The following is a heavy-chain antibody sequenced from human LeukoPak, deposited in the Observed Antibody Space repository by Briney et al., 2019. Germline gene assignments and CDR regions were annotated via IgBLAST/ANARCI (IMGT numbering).Heavy chain of an antibody. CDR3: ARFSSGWDFPESTAFDI. CDR1: GGSISSYY. D-gene: IGHD6-19*01. Sequence: SETLSLTCTVSGGSISSYYWSWIRQPPGKALEWIGYIYYSGSTNYNPSLTSRVTISVDTSKNPCSLKLSSVTAADTAVYYCARFSSGWDFPESTAFDIWGQGTMVTVSS. J-gene: IGHJ3*02. CDR2: IYYSGST. V-gene: IGHV4-59*01.